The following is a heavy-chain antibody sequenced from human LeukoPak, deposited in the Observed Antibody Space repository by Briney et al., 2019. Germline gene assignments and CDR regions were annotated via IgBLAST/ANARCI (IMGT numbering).Heavy chain of an antibody. CDR1: GFTFSSYG. V-gene: IGHV3-30*02. J-gene: IGHJ4*02. CDR3: AKEYCSSTSCYVSD. D-gene: IGHD2-2*01. CDR2: IRYDGSNK. Sequence: GGSLRLSCAAAGFTFSSYGMHWVHQAPGKGLEWVAFIRYDGSNKYYADSVKGRFTISRDNSKNTLYLQMNSLRAEDTAVYYCAKEYCSSTSCYVSDWGQGTLVTISS.